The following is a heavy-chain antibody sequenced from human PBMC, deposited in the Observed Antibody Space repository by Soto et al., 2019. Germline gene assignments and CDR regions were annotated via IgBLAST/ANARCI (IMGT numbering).Heavy chain of an antibody. CDR3: ARELSTFGVVDSRFDP. Sequence: QVQLVQSGAEVKKPGSSVKVSCKASGGTFSSYAISWVQQAPGQGLEWMGGIIPIFGTANYAQKFQGRVTITADESTSTAYMELSSLRSEDTAVYYCARELSTFGVVDSRFDPWGQGTLVTVSS. J-gene: IGHJ5*02. CDR1: GGTFSSYA. D-gene: IGHD3-3*01. CDR2: IIPIFGTA. V-gene: IGHV1-69*12.